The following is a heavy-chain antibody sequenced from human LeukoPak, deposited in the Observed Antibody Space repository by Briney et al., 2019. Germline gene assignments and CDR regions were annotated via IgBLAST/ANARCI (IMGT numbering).Heavy chain of an antibody. V-gene: IGHV1-2*02. CDR1: GYTFTGYY. CDR2: INPNSGGT. Sequence: ASVKVSCKASGYTFTGYYMHWVRQAPGQGLEWMGWINPNSGGTNYAQKFQGRVTMTRDTSISTAYMELSRLRSDDTAVYYCARAADYYAPGLDYWGQGTLVTVSS. D-gene: IGHD3-10*01. CDR3: ARAADYYAPGLDY. J-gene: IGHJ4*02.